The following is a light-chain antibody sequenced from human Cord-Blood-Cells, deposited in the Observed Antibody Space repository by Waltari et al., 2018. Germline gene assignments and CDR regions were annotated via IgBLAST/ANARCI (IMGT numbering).Light chain of an antibody. V-gene: IGKV1-39*01. CDR2: AAS. CDR3: QQSYSTPLT. J-gene: IGKJ4*01. Sequence: DIQMTQSPSSLSASVGDRVTITCRASQSISSYLNWYQQNPGKAPKLLIYAASSLQSGVPSRFSGSGSGTDFTLTISSLQPEDFASYYCQQSYSTPLTCGGGTKVEIK. CDR1: QSISSY.